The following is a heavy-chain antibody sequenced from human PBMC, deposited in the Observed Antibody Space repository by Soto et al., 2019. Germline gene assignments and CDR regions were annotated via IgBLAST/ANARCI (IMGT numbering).Heavy chain of an antibody. J-gene: IGHJ4*02. CDR1: GFTFDDYA. V-gene: IGHV3-9*01. D-gene: IGHD5-12*01. CDR2: ISWNSGSI. CDR3: AKDHDEDFGYDLDYFNY. Sequence: SLRLSCAASGFTFDDYAMHWVRQAPGKGLEWVSGISWNSGSIGYADSVKGRFTISRDNAKNSLYLEMNSLRSEDTALYYCAKDHDEDFGYDLDYFNYWGRGTLVTVSS.